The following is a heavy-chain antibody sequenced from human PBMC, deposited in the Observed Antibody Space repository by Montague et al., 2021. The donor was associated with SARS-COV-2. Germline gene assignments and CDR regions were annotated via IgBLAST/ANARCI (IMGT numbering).Heavy chain of an antibody. Sequence: SLRLSCAASGFTFSRYSMTWVRQAPGKGLEWVATINETDGEKYYXXSLKGRFTISRDNAKNSLSLQMNSLRAEDTAVYYCARTRYFAWGNYVWGQGTLVTVSS. CDR1: GFTFSRYS. D-gene: IGHD1-7*01. J-gene: IGHJ4*02. V-gene: IGHV3-7*01. CDR3: ARTRYFAWGNYV. CDR2: INETDGEK.